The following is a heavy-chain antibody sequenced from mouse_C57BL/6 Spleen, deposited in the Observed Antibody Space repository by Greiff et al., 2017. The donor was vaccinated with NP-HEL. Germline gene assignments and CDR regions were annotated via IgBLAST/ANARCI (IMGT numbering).Heavy chain of an antibody. D-gene: IGHD2-1*01. Sequence: VQLQQPGAELVKPGASVKLSCKASGYTFTSYWMHWVKQRPGQGLEWIGNINPSNGGTNYNEKFKSKATLTVDKSSSTAYMQLSSLTSEDSAVYYCARSYGNYWDYFDYWGQGTTLTVSS. CDR2: INPSNGGT. CDR1: GYTFTSYW. J-gene: IGHJ2*01. V-gene: IGHV1-53*01. CDR3: ARSYGNYWDYFDY.